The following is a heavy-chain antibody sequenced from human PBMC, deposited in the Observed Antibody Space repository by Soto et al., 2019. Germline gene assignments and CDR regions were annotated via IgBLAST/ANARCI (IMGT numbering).Heavy chain of an antibody. CDR2: TYYRSKWYN. V-gene: IGHV6-1*01. CDR1: GDSVSSNSAA. D-gene: IGHD5-12*01. Sequence: SQTLSLTCAISGDSVSSNSAAWNWIRQSPSRGLEWLGRTYYRSKWYNDYAVSVKSRITINPDTSKNQFSLQLNSVTPEDTAVYYCARDRSWLRSTPLLHCGMDVWGPRTTGTVS. CDR3: ARDRSWLRSTPLLHCGMDV. J-gene: IGHJ6*02.